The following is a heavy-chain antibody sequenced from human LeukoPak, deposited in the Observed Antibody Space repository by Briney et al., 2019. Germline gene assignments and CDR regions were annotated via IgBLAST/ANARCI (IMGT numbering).Heavy chain of an antibody. J-gene: IGHJ3*02. V-gene: IGHV3-53*01. CDR1: GFTVSSNS. CDR2: IYSGGST. CDR3: ARYPNYYDSSGRPVDAFDI. Sequence: GGSLRLSCTVSGFTVSSNSMNWVRQAPGKGLEWVSVIYSGGSTYYADSVKGRFTISRDNSKNTLYLQMNSLRAEDTAVYYCARYPNYYDSSGRPVDAFDIWGQGTMVTVSS. D-gene: IGHD3-22*01.